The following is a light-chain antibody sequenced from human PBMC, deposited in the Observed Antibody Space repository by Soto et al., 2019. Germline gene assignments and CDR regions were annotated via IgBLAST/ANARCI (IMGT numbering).Light chain of an antibody. CDR1: HSVNSH. CDR3: QQYKNWPL. V-gene: IGKV3-15*01. Sequence: EIVMTQSPATLSVSPGERVTLSCRTSHSVNSHVAWYQQKPGQAPRLRLYGASTRATGIPVRLSGSGFGTEFTLTISSLQSEDFAVYYCQQYKNWPLFGQGTRLEIK. CDR2: GAS. J-gene: IGKJ5*01.